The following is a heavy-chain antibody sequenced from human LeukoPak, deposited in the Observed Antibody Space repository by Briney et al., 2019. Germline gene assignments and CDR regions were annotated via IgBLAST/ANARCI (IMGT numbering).Heavy chain of an antibody. V-gene: IGHV4-34*01. CDR3: ARDRSPRKTTVTTLGHFDY. J-gene: IGHJ4*02. Sequence: MTSETLSLTCAVYGGSFSGYYWSWIRQPPGKGLEWIGEINHSGSTNYNPSLKSRVTISVDTSKNQFSLKLSSVTAADTAVYYCARDRSPRKTTVTTLGHFDYWGQGTLVTVSS. D-gene: IGHD4-17*01. CDR1: GGSFSGYY. CDR2: INHSGST.